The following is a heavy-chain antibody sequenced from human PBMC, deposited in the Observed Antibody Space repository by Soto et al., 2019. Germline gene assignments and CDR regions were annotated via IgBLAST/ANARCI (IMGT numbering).Heavy chain of an antibody. CDR1: GFTFSSYA. J-gene: IGHJ6*03. D-gene: IGHD5-18*01. CDR3: AKVATAMETRLYYYYYMDV. Sequence: EVQLLESGGGLVQPGGSLRLSCAASGFTFSSYAMSWVRQAPGKGLEWVSAISGSGGSTYYADSVKGRFTISRDNSKNTLYLQMKSLRAEDTAVYYCAKVATAMETRLYYYYYMDVWGKGTTVTVSS. CDR2: ISGSGGST. V-gene: IGHV3-23*01.